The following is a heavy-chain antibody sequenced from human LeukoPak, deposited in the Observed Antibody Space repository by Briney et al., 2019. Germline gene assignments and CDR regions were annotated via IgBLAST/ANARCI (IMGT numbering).Heavy chain of an antibody. D-gene: IGHD1-1*01. Sequence: GGSLRLSCAASGFTFSNYGMSWVRQAPGKGLEWVSSISYRGGSTHYADSVKGRFTISRDDSKNTLSVQMNSLRAEDTAVYYCARDQESKWNVAYWGQGSLVTVSS. CDR3: ARDQESKWNVAY. J-gene: IGHJ4*02. V-gene: IGHV3-23*01. CDR2: ISYRGGST. CDR1: GFTFSNYG.